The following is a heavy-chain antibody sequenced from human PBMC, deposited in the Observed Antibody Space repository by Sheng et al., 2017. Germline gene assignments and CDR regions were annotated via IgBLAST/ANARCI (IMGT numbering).Heavy chain of an antibody. Sequence: EVQLVESGGGLQKPGGSLTLSCVASGFNVTKAWMSWVRQAPGKGLEWVGRIKSKADGGTTDYAAPVKGRFTISRDDSKNTLYLQMNSLKTEDTAVYYCSTNSGWYSFYYYMDVWGKGTTVTVSS. V-gene: IGHV3-15*01. CDR2: IKSKADGGTT. J-gene: IGHJ6*03. D-gene: IGHD6-19*01. CDR1: GFNVTKAW. CDR3: STNSGWYSFYYYMDV.